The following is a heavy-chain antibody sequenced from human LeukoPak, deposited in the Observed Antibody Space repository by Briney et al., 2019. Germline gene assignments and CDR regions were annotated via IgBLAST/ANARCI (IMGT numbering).Heavy chain of an antibody. CDR2: ISAYNGNT. Sequence: ASVKVSCKASGYTFTSYGISWVRQAPGQGLEWMGWISAYNGNTNYAQKLQGRVTMTTDTSTSTACMELRSLRSDDTAVYYCARDLRGPASDAHYDFWSGYYSAPAPYYFDYWGQGTLVTVSS. J-gene: IGHJ4*02. D-gene: IGHD3-3*01. CDR3: ARDLRGPASDAHYDFWSGYYSAPAPYYFDY. CDR1: GYTFTSYG. V-gene: IGHV1-18*01.